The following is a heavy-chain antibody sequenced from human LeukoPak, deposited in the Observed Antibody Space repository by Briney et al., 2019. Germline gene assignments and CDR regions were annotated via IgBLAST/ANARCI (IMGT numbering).Heavy chain of an antibody. Sequence: PGGSLRLSCAASVFTFSNYWMHWVRQAPGKGLVWVSVINSDGSTTSHADSVKGRSTISRDNAKNTLYLQMKSLRAEDTAVYYCARDRGSGSFDIWGQGTMVTVSS. D-gene: IGHD3-10*01. V-gene: IGHV3-74*01. CDR3: ARDRGSGSFDI. J-gene: IGHJ3*02. CDR1: VFTFSNYW. CDR2: INSDGSTT.